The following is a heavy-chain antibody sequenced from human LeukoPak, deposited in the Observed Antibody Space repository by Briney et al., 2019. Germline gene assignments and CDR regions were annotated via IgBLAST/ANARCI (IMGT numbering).Heavy chain of an antibody. J-gene: IGHJ4*02. D-gene: IGHD3-22*01. V-gene: IGHV4-4*02. CDR1: GDSINSLDL. CDR3: AGLVGRYSSGLYYYYFDY. CDR2: MYLSGTT. Sequence: SETLSLTCTVSGDSINSLDLWSWVRQPPGKGLEWIGEMYLSGTTHSNPSVKSRVTISIDKSKNQFFLNLSSVTAADTAVYYCAGLVGRYSSGLYYYYFDYWARGPWSPSPQ.